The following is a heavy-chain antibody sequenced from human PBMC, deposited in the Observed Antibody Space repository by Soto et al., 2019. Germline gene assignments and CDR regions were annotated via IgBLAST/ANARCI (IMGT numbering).Heavy chain of an antibody. V-gene: IGHV3-30*18. CDR1: GFTFSSYG. CDR2: ISYDGSNK. J-gene: IGHJ6*02. Sequence: QVQLVESGGGVVQPGRSLRLSCAASGFTFSSYGMHWVRQAPGKGLEWVAVISYDGSNKYYADSVKGRFTISRDNSKNTPYLQMNSLSAEDTAVYYCAKDRRYYHDGMDVWGQGTTVTVSS. CDR3: AKDRRYYHDGMDV.